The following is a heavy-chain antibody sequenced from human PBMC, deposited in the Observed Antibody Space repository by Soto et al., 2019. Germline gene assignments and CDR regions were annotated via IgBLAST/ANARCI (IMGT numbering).Heavy chain of an antibody. CDR3: ARCRADYGGNAGFDSELDY. CDR2: ISAYNGNT. Sequence: QVQLVQCGAEVKKPGASVKVSCKASGYTFTSYGISWVRQAPGQGLEWMGWISAYNGNTNYAQKLQGRVTMTTDTSTSTAYMELRSLRSDDTAVYYCARCRADYGGNAGFDSELDYWGQGTLVTVSS. D-gene: IGHD2-15*01. J-gene: IGHJ4*02. V-gene: IGHV1-18*01. CDR1: GYTFTSYG.